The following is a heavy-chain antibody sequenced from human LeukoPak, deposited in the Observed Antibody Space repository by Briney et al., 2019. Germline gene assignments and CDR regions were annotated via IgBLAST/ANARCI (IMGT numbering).Heavy chain of an antibody. CDR2: IYYSGST. CDR1: GGSISSYY. Sequence: PSETLSLTCAVYGGSISSYYWSWIRQPPGKGLEWIGYIYYSGSTNYNPSLKSRVTISVDTSKNQFSLKLSSVTAADTAVYYCARFAAPPTHCGGDCYFDYWGQGTLVTVSS. J-gene: IGHJ4*02. V-gene: IGHV4-59*01. CDR3: ARFAAPPTHCGGDCYFDY. D-gene: IGHD2-21*02.